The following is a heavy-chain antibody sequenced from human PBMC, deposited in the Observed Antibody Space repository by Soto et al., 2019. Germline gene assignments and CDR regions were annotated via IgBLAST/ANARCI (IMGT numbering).Heavy chain of an antibody. CDR2: ISSSGNTI. J-gene: IGHJ4*02. Sequence: QEQLVESGGGLVKPGGSLRLSCAASGFTFSDYYMSWIRQAPGKGLEWVSYISSSGNTIHYADSVKGRFTISSDNAKNSLFLQLNSLRVEDTAVYYCARVTHYFDYWGQGALVAVSS. CDR3: ARVTHYFDY. V-gene: IGHV3-11*01. CDR1: GFTFSDYY.